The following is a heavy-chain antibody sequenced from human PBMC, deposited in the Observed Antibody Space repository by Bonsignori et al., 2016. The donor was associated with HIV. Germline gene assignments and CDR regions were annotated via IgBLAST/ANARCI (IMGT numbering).Heavy chain of an antibody. CDR1: GFRVSNTY. D-gene: IGHD3-10*01. V-gene: IGHV3-64*01. J-gene: IGHJ4*02. Sequence: EVQLAESGGGLVQPGGSLRLSCAGSGFRVSNTYMSWVRQAPGKGLEPVSVISADGTGTSYANSVKGRFTISRDNSKNTVYLQMGSLRTEDMAVYYCARENFGLLDYWGQGTLVTVS. CDR3: ARENFGLLDY. CDR2: ISADGTGT.